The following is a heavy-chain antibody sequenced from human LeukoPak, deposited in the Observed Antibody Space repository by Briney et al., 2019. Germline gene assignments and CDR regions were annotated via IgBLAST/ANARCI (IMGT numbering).Heavy chain of an antibody. Sequence: ASVKVSCKASGYTFTSYAMNWVRQAPGQGLEWMGWINTNTWNPTYAQGFTGRFVFSLDTSVSTAYLQISSLKAEDTAVYYCARRVSGWFGEFAGGMDVWGQGTTVTVSS. J-gene: IGHJ6*02. CDR2: INTNTWNP. CDR3: ARRVSGWFGEFAGGMDV. V-gene: IGHV7-4-1*02. D-gene: IGHD3-10*01. CDR1: GYTFTSYA.